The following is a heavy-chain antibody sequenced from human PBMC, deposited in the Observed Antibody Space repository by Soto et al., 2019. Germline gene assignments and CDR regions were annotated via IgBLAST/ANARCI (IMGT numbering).Heavy chain of an antibody. V-gene: IGHV1-3*01. Sequence: QVQLVQSGAEVKKPGASVKVSCKASGYTFTSYAMHWVRQAPGQRLEWMGWINAGNGNTKYSQKFQGRVTITRDTSASTAYMELSSLRSEDTAVYYCARLKVEWELLPIGFDYWGQGTLVTVSS. CDR3: ARLKVEWELLPIGFDY. J-gene: IGHJ4*02. CDR1: GYTFTSYA. CDR2: INAGNGNT. D-gene: IGHD1-26*01.